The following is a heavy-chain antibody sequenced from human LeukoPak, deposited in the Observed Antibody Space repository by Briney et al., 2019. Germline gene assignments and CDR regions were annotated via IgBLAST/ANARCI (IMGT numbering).Heavy chain of an antibody. V-gene: IGHV3-48*03. CDR2: ISSSGSTI. Sequence: GGSLRLSCAASGFTFSSYEMNWVRQAPGKGLEWVSYISSSGSTIYYADSVKGRFTISRDNAKNSLYLQMNSLRAEDTAVYYCARAIFTAGMLWYFDYWGQGTLVTVSS. CDR3: ARAIFTAGMLWYFDY. CDR1: GFTFSSYE. D-gene: IGHD2-21*01. J-gene: IGHJ4*02.